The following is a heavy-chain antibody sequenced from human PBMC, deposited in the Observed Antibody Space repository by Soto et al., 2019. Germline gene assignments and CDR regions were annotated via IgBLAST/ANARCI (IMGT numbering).Heavy chain of an antibody. J-gene: IGHJ4*02. D-gene: IGHD3-10*01. V-gene: IGHV1-24*01. CDR2: FDPEDGET. CDR1: GYTLTELS. CDR3: ATTDTYYYGSGSFHFDY. Sequence: ASVKVSCKVSGYTLTELSMHWVRQAPGKGLEWMGGFDPEDGETIYAQKFQGRVTMTEDTSTDTAYMELSSLRSEDTAVYYCATTDTYYYGSGSFHFDYWGQGTLVTVSS.